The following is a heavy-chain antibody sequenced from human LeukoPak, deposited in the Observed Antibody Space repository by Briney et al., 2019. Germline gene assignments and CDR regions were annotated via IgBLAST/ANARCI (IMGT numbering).Heavy chain of an antibody. CDR2: INSDGSST. J-gene: IGHJ4*02. Sequence: AGGSLRLSCAASGITLSSHWMHWVRQAPGKGLVWVSRINSDGSSTNYVDSVKGRFTISRDNAKNTLFLQMNSLTAEDTAMYYCTRTFLSGDGYKVGYFDYWGQGTLVTVSS. CDR1: GITLSSHW. V-gene: IGHV3-74*01. D-gene: IGHD5-24*01. CDR3: TRTFLSGDGYKVGYFDY.